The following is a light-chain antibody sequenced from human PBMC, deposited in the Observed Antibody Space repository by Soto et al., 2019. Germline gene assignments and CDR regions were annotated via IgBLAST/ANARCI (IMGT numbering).Light chain of an antibody. CDR1: QSVSSSY. Sequence: EIVLTQSPGTLSLSPVERATLSCMASQSVSSSYLAWYQQTPGQAPRLVVYGASSRATGIPDRFSGSGSGTDFTLTISRLEPEDFAVYYCQQYGSSPWTFGQGTKVDIK. CDR2: GAS. V-gene: IGKV3-20*01. CDR3: QQYGSSPWT. J-gene: IGKJ1*01.